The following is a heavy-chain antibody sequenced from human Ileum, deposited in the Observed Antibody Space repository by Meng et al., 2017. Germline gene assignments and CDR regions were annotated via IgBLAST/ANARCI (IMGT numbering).Heavy chain of an antibody. D-gene: IGHD1-26*01. Sequence: GPLQESGPVLCKPSGTLVLTCAVSGGSISTSDWWSWVRQPPGKGLEWIGEIHHSGSTNYNPSLKSRVTISVDKSKNQFSLKLNSVTAADTAVYYCAREWSGSYRHFDYWGQGTLVTVSS. J-gene: IGHJ4*02. V-gene: IGHV4-4*02. CDR2: IHHSGST. CDR1: GGSISTSDW. CDR3: AREWSGSYRHFDY.